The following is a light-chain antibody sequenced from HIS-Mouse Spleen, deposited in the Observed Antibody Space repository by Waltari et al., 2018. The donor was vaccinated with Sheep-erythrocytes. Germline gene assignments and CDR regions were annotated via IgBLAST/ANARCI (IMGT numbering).Light chain of an antibody. CDR2: DVS. V-gene: IGLV2-11*01. CDR3: CSYAGSFYV. CDR1: SSDVGVYNY. Sequence: QSALTQPRSVSGSPGQPVTISCTGTSSDVGVYNYVSWYQQHPGKAPKLMIYDVSKRPSGVPDRFSGSKSGNTASLTISGRQAEDEADYYCCSYAGSFYVFGTGTKVTVL. J-gene: IGLJ1*01.